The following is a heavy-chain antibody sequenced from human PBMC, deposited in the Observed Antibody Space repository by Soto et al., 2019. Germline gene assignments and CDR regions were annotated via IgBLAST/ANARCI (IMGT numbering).Heavy chain of an antibody. Sequence: GGSQRLSCAASGFTFSSYWMSWVHQAPGKGLEWVANIKQDGSEKYYVDSVKGRFTISRDNAKNSLYLQMNSLRAEDTAVYYCASLVGATTDFDYWGQGTLVTVSS. J-gene: IGHJ4*02. CDR3: ASLVGATTDFDY. CDR1: GFTFSSYW. V-gene: IGHV3-7*01. D-gene: IGHD1-26*01. CDR2: IKQDGSEK.